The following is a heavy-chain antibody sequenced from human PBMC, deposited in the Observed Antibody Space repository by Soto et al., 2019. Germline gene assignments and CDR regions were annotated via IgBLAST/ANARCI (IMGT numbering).Heavy chain of an antibody. Sequence: EVQLVQSGAEVKKSGESLKISCKGSGYSFPIYWIGWVRQMPGKGLEWMGIIYPDDSDTRYSPSFQDQVTTSADKSLNTAYLQRSSLKASDTAMYYCARRGYDYGEFDYWGQGTLVTVSS. J-gene: IGHJ4*02. D-gene: IGHD5-18*01. CDR2: IYPDDSDT. V-gene: IGHV5-51*01. CDR1: GYSFPIYW. CDR3: ARRGYDYGEFDY.